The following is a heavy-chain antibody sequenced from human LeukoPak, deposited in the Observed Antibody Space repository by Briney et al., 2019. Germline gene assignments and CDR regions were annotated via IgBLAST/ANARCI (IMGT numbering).Heavy chain of an antibody. CDR2: IEQDGSEK. Sequence: PGGSLRLSCAASGFTFSSYWMSWVRQAPGKGLEWVANIEQDGSEKYYVDSVKGRFNISRDNAKNSLYLQMNSLRAEDTAVYYCARVSIAAAGTFCYFDYWGQGTLVTVSS. CDR3: ARVSIAAAGTFCYFDY. J-gene: IGHJ4*02. CDR1: GFTFSSYW. V-gene: IGHV3-7*04. D-gene: IGHD6-13*01.